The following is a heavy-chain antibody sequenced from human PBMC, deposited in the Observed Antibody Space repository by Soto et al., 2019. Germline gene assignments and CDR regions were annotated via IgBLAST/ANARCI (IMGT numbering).Heavy chain of an antibody. J-gene: IGHJ6*02. CDR1: GYSISSGYY. CDR3: ARDVTMVRGVISYYYYGMDV. D-gene: IGHD3-10*01. CDR2: IYHSGST. V-gene: IGHV4-38-2*02. Sequence: SETLSLTCAVSGYSISSGYYWGWIRQPPGKGLEWIGSIYHSGSTYYNPSLKSRVTIPVDTSKNQFSLKLSSVTAADTAVYYCARDVTMVRGVISYYYYGMDVWGQGTTVTVSS.